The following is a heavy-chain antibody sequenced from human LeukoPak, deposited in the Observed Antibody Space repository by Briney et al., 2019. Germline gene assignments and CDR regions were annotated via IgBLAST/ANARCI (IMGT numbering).Heavy chain of an antibody. CDR3: ARVSGLGMNEYYQH. V-gene: IGHV3-74*01. CDR1: GLTFSNSW. Sequence: GGSLRLSCEDSGLTFSNSWMQWVRQAPGKVLVWVSRINNEGTTISYADSVKGRFTISGDNAKNTLYLQMNSLRAEDTAVYYCARVSGLGMNEYYQHWGQGTLVTVAS. D-gene: IGHD3-10*01. CDR2: INNEGTTI. J-gene: IGHJ1*01.